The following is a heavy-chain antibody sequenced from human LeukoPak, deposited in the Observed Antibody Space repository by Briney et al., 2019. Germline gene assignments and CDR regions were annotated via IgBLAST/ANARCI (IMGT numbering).Heavy chain of an antibody. CDR1: GGSLSGYY. J-gene: IGHJ4*02. Sequence: SETLSLTWAVYGGSLSGYYWSWIRQPPGKGLEWIGEINHSGSPNYNPSLKSRVTISVDKSKNQFSLKMSSVTAADTAVYYCARDLGGFDCSSTSCYEVVYWGQGTLVTVSS. CDR3: ARDLGGFDCSSTSCYEVVY. CDR2: INHSGSP. D-gene: IGHD2-2*01. V-gene: IGHV4-34*01.